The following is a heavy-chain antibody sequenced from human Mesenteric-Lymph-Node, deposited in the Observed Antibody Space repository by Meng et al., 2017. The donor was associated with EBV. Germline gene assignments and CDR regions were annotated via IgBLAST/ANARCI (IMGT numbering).Heavy chain of an antibody. D-gene: IGHD3-3*02. CDR1: VYPVNSCNYY. CDR2: IYYIGST. Sequence: GPILLEPPTTPSLPCPGSVYPVNSCNYYWSWLRQPPGKGLECIGYIYYIGSTNYNPSLKSRATISVDTSKNQFSLKLSSVTATDTAAYYCARYFLTHAGIYYWGQGTLVTVSS. V-gene: IGHV4-61*01. J-gene: IGHJ4*02. CDR3: ARYFLTHAGIYY.